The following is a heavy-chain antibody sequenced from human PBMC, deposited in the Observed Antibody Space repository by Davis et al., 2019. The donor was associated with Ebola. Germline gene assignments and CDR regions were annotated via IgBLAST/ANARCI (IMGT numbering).Heavy chain of an antibody. Sequence: ASVKVSCKASGYTFTSHDINWVRQATGQGLEWVGWMNPNSGNTGYAQKFQGRVTMTRNTSINTAYMEVSSLRSEDTAVYFCARDSSGVMGGNDFDYWGQGTLVTVSS. CDR1: GYTFTSHD. V-gene: IGHV1-8*01. CDR2: MNPNSGNT. J-gene: IGHJ4*02. CDR3: ARDSSGVMGGNDFDY. D-gene: IGHD1-26*01.